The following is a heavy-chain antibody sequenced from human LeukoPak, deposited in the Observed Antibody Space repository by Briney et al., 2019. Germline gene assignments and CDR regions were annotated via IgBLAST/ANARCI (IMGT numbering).Heavy chain of an antibody. Sequence: SETLSLTCTVSGGSISSYYWGWIRQPAGKGLEWIGRIYTSGSTNYNPSLKSRVTMSEDTSKNQFSLKLSSVTAADTAVYYCARVRPVAGTDYWGQGTLVTVSS. CDR2: IYTSGST. D-gene: IGHD6-19*01. J-gene: IGHJ4*02. CDR3: ARVRPVAGTDY. V-gene: IGHV4-4*07. CDR1: GGSISSYY.